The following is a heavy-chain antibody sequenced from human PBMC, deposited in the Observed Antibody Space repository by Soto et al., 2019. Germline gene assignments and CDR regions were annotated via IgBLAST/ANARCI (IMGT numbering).Heavy chain of an antibody. J-gene: IGHJ6*02. CDR2: INHSGST. CDR1: GGSFSGYY. CDR3: ARSVVVPAAMWGHYYYGMDV. Sequence: SETLSLTCAVYGGSFSGYYWSWIRQPPGKGLEWIGEINHSGSTNYNPSLKSRVTISVDTSKNQFSLKLSSVTAADTAVYYCARSVVVPAAMWGHYYYGMDVWGQGTTVTVSS. D-gene: IGHD2-2*01. V-gene: IGHV4-34*01.